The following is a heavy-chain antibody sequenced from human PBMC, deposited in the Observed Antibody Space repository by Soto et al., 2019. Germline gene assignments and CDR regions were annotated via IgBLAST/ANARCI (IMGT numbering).Heavy chain of an antibody. V-gene: IGHV3-30-3*01. D-gene: IGHD1-1*01. CDR3: ARDPHELEPTSDAYYYYGMDV. CDR2: ISYDGSNK. J-gene: IGHJ6*02. Sequence: LRRAWARSGFPFISYAMHSVRQSPYEALSCVAVISYDGSNKYYADSVKGRFTISRDNSKNTLYLQMNSLRAEDTAVYYCARDPHELEPTSDAYYYYGMDVWVQGTKVTVS. CDR1: GFPFISYA.